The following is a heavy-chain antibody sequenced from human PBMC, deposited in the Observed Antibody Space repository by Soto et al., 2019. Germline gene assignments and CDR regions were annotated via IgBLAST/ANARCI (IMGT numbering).Heavy chain of an antibody. D-gene: IGHD3-3*01. CDR2: IYYSGST. CDR3: AGQYYDFWSGPRLNYYGMDV. CDR1: GGSISSYY. Sequence: PSETLSLTCTVSGGSISSYYWSWIRQPPGKGLEWIGYIYYSGSTNYNPSLKSRVTISVDTPKNQFSLKLSSVTAADTAVYYCAGQYYDFWSGPRLNYYGMDVWGQGTTVT. J-gene: IGHJ6*02. V-gene: IGHV4-59*01.